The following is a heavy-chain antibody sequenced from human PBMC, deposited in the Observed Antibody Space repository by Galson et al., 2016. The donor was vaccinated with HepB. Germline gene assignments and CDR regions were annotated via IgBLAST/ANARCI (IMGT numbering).Heavy chain of an antibody. CDR3: AKHRSLLEPSYLDY. D-gene: IGHD3-16*02. CDR1: GFTFDDYA. V-gene: IGHV3-23*01. Sequence: SLRLSCAASGFTFDDYAKSWVRQAPGKGLEWVSAISGSGDYTYYADSVRGLFTISRDNSKNTVYLQMNSLRAEETAIYYCAKHRSLLEPSYLDYWGQGTLVTVSS. CDR2: ISGSGDYT. J-gene: IGHJ4*02.